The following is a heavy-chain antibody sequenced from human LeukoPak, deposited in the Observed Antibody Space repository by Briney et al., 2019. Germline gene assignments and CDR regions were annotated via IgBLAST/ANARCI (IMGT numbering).Heavy chain of an antibody. D-gene: IGHD2-15*01. CDR1: GFTFSSYA. Sequence: GGSLRLSCAASGFTFSSYAMSWVRQAPGKGLEWVSAISGSGGSTYYADSVKGRFTISRDNAKNTLYLQMNSLRAEDTAVYYYAKDRTHCSGGSCYPETLFVYWGQGTLVTVSS. CDR3: AKDRTHCSGGSCYPETLFVY. V-gene: IGHV3-23*01. CDR2: ISGSGGST. J-gene: IGHJ4*02.